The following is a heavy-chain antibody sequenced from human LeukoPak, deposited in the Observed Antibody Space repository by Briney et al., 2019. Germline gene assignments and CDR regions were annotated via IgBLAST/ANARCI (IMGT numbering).Heavy chain of an antibody. CDR3: AREDTAMVNAFDI. D-gene: IGHD5-18*01. CDR2: IYTSGST. V-gene: IGHV4-4*07. J-gene: IGHJ3*02. CDR1: GGSISSYY. Sequence: KSSETLSLTCTVSGGSISSYYWSRIRQPAGKGLEWIGRIYTSGSTNYNPSLKSRVTMSVDTSKNQFSLKLSSVTAADTAVYYCAREDTAMVNAFDIWGQGTMVTVSS.